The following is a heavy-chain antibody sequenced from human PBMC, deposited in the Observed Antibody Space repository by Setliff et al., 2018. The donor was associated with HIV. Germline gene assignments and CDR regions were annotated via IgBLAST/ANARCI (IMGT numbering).Heavy chain of an antibody. CDR2: INHSGIT. Sequence: SETLSLTCAVYGASFNGYYWSWIRQPPWKGLEWIGEINHSGITNYNPSLKSRVTMPVDKSKNQFSLRLSFVTAVDTAVYYWARARRAGSGPKEFQHWGQGTLVTVSS. D-gene: IGHD2-15*01. J-gene: IGHJ1*01. V-gene: IGHV4-34*01. CDR1: GASFNGYY. CDR3: ARARRAGSGPKEFQH.